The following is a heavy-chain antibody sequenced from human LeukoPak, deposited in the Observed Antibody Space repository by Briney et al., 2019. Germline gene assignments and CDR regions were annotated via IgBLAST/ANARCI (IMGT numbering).Heavy chain of an antibody. CDR1: GGSISSGDYY. D-gene: IGHD2-2*02. Sequence: SQTLSLTCTVSGGSISSGDYYWSWIRQPPGKGLEWIGYIYHSGSTYYNPSLKSRVTISVDTSKNQFSLKLSSVTAADTAVYYCARVVAVVPAAIQGDNWFDPWGQGTLVTVSS. CDR2: IYHSGST. J-gene: IGHJ5*02. V-gene: IGHV4-30-4*08. CDR3: ARVVAVVPAAIQGDNWFDP.